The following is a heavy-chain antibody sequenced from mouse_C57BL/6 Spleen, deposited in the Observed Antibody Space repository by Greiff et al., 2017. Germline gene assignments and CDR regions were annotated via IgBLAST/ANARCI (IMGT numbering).Heavy chain of an antibody. D-gene: IGHD2-1*01. CDR1: GYTFPSYW. J-gene: IGHJ4*01. CDR3: AIYYDYDAMDY. Sequence: VQLQQPGAELVMPGASVKLSCKASGYTFPSYWMHWVKQRPGQGLEWIGEIDPSDSYTNYNQKFKGKSTLTVDKSSSTAYMQLSSLTSEDSAVYYCAIYYDYDAMDYWGQGTSVTVSS. CDR2: IDPSDSYT. V-gene: IGHV1-69*01.